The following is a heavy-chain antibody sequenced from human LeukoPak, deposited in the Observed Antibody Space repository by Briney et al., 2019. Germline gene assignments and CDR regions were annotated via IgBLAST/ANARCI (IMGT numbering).Heavy chain of an antibody. CDR1: GDTFSSYA. Sequence: SVKVSCKASGDTFSSYAISWLRQAPGQGLGWMGGIIPILGTTNYAQKFQGRVTITADESTSTLYMELRSLRSEDTATYYCARDDYYDSSAYRENPFDVWGQGTMVTVSS. D-gene: IGHD3-22*01. CDR3: ARDDYYDSSAYRENPFDV. J-gene: IGHJ3*01. V-gene: IGHV1-69*13. CDR2: IIPILGTT.